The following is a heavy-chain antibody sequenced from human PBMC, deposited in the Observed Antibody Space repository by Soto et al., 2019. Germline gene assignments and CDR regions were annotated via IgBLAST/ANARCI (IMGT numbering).Heavy chain of an antibody. CDR2: ISGSGGST. CDR1: GFTFSSYA. J-gene: IGHJ4*02. V-gene: IGHV3-23*01. D-gene: IGHD6-19*01. Sequence: EVQLLESGGGLVQPGGSLRLSCAASGFTFSSYAMSWVRQAPGKGLEWVSAISGSGGSTYYADSVKGRFTISRDNSKNTLYLQMNRLRAEAKAVYYCAQPGIAVAGVDDWGQGTLVTVSS. CDR3: AQPGIAVAGVDD.